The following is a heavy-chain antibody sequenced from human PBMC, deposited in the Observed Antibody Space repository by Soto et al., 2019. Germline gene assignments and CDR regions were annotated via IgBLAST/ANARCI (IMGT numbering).Heavy chain of an antibody. CDR1: CGAFSAYC. CDR2: INHSGST. CDR3: ARGTETIVVVVAAPLRPFDY. J-gene: IGHJ4*02. D-gene: IGHD2-15*01. V-gene: IGHV4-34*01. Sequence: PSDTLSLTCAVYCGAFSAYCWICSRQPPWKWVEWIGEINHSGSTNYNPSLKSRVTISVDTSKNQFSLKLSSVTAADTAVYYCARGTETIVVVVAAPLRPFDYWGQGTLVTVSS.